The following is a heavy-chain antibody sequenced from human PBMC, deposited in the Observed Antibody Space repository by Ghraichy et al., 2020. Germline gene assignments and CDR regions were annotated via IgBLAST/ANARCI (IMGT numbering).Heavy chain of an antibody. J-gene: IGHJ3*02. CDR3: ALVPSLVLVGTAFDI. CDR2: ISAYNGNT. CDR1: GYTFTSYG. Sequence: ASVKVSCKASGYTFTSYGISWVRQAPGHGLEWMGWISAYNGNTNYAQKLQGRVTMTTVTSTSTAYMELRSLRPDDTAVYYCALVPSLVLVGTAFDIWGQGTMVTVSS. V-gene: IGHV1-18*01. D-gene: IGHD6-6*01.